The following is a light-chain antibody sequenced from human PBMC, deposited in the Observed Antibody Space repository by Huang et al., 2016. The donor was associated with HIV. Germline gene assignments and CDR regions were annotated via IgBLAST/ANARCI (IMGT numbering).Light chain of an antibody. J-gene: IGKJ3*01. CDR2: GAS. Sequence: EFVLTQSPGTLSLSPGESATLSCRASQTVSNYFLAWYQQRPGQAPRLRIYGASSRATGIPDRFSGSGSGTDFTLTISRLEPEDFAVYYCQQYGSSPAFGPGTKVDIK. V-gene: IGKV3-20*01. CDR1: QTVSNYF. CDR3: QQYGSSPA.